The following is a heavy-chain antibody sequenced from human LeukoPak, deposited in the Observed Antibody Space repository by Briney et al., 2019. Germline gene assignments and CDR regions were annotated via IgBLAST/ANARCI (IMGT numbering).Heavy chain of an antibody. CDR3: ARYRYCSSTSCYPYYYYYMDV. CDR2: IYYSWST. D-gene: IGHD2-2*01. Sequence: SSETLSLTCTVSGGSISSYYWSWIRQPPGKGLEWIGYIYYSWSTNYNPSLKSRVTISVDTAKNQFSLKLSSVHAADTAVYYCARYRYCSSTSCYPYYYYYMDVWGKGTTVTISS. CDR1: GGSISSYY. V-gene: IGHV4-59*01. J-gene: IGHJ6*03.